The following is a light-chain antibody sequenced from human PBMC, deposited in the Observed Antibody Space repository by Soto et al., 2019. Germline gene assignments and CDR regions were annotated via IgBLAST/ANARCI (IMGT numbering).Light chain of an antibody. V-gene: IGLV1-40*01. CDR1: SSNIGAGYD. Sequence: QSVLTQPPSVSGAPGQRVTISCTGSSSNIGAGYDVPWYQQLPGTAPKLLIYGNSNRTSGVPDRFSGSKSGTSASLAITGLQAEDEADYYCQSYDSSLKVFGGGTKLTVL. J-gene: IGLJ3*02. CDR3: QSYDSSLKV. CDR2: GNS.